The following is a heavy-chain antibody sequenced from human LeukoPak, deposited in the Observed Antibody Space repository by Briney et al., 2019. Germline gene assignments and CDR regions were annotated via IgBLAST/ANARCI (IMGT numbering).Heavy chain of an antibody. D-gene: IGHD4/OR15-4a*01. J-gene: IGHJ4*02. CDR3: ARRAGAYSHPYDY. CDR1: KFTFSDYY. V-gene: IGHV3-11*01. Sequence: GGSLRLSCAASKFTFSDYYMSWIRQAPGKGLEWVSYISSISSTMYYADSVKGRFTISRDNAKNSLYLQMNSLRAEDTAVYYCARRAGAYSHPYDYWGQGTLVTVSS. CDR2: ISSISSTM.